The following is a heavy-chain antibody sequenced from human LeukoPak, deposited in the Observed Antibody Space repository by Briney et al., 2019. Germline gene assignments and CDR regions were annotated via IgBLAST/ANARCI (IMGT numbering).Heavy chain of an antibody. V-gene: IGHV3-48*04. J-gene: IGHJ4*02. CDR3: ARGSSAGYY. CDR2: ISSSSTTI. CDR1: GFTFSSYT. Sequence: GGSLRLSCAASGFTFSSYTMNWVRQAPGKGLEWVSYISSSSTTIYYADSVKGRFTISRDNAKNSLYLQMDSLRAEDTAVYYCARGSSAGYYWGQGTLVTVSS. D-gene: IGHD3-10*01.